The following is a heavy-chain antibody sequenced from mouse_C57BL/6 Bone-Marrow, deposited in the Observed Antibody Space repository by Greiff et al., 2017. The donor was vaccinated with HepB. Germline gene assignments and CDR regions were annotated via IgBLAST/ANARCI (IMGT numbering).Heavy chain of an antibody. CDR2: IDPSDSET. CDR1: GYTFTSYW. Sequence: QVQLQQPGAELVRPGSSVKLSCKASGYTFTSYWMHWVKQRPIQGLEWIGNIDPSDSETHYNQKFKDKATLTVDKSSSTAYMQLSSLTSEDTAVYYCARDGHYGSSGDWYFDVWGTGTTVTVSS. J-gene: IGHJ1*03. CDR3: ARDGHYGSSGDWYFDV. V-gene: IGHV1-52*01. D-gene: IGHD1-1*01.